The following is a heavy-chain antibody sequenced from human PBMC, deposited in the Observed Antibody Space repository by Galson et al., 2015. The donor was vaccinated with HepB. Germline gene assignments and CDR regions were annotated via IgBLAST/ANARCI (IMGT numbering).Heavy chain of an antibody. Sequence: QSGAEVKKPGESLKISCKGSGYSFTSYWIGWVRQMPGKGLEWMGVIYPGDSDTRYSPSFQGQVTISADKSISTAYLQWSSLKASDTAMYYCARGNYDFWSGYYTGFDYWGQGTLVTVSS. CDR2: IYPGDSDT. J-gene: IGHJ4*02. CDR1: GYSFTSYW. V-gene: IGHV5-51*01. D-gene: IGHD3-3*01. CDR3: ARGNYDFWSGYYTGFDY.